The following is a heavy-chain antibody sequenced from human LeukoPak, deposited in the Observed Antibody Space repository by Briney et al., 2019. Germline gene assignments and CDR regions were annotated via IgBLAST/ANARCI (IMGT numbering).Heavy chain of an antibody. Sequence: GGSLRLSCAASGFTFSSYEMNWVRQAPGKGLEWVSYIRSTGSSTAYADSVKGRFSISRDNAKNSLYLQMNGLRVEDTAIYYCARVYYASWSGQPLSQHWLDPWGQGTLVTVSS. CDR3: ARVYYASWSGQPLSQHWLDP. CDR2: IRSTGSST. D-gene: IGHD3-3*01. J-gene: IGHJ5*02. CDR1: GFTFSSYE. V-gene: IGHV3-48*03.